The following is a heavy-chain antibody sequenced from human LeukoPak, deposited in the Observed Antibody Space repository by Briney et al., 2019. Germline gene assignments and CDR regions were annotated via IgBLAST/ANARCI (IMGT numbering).Heavy chain of an antibody. CDR2: IYYSGST. D-gene: IGHD3-9*01. J-gene: IGHJ3*02. CDR1: GGSITSDSYY. Sequence: SETLSLTCSVSGGSITSDSYYWGWIRQPPGKGLEWIGTIYYSGSTNYNPSLKSRVTISVDTSKNQFSLKLSSVTAADTAVYYCARGLRYFDWLTLGAFDIWGQGTMVTVSS. V-gene: IGHV4-39*07. CDR3: ARGLRYFDWLTLGAFDI.